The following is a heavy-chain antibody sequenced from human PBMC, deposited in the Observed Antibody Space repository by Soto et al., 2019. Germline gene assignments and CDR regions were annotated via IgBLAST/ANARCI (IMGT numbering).Heavy chain of an antibody. CDR1: GGSFIGYY. V-gene: IGHV4-34*01. CDR3: GRGGTDNWFDP. D-gene: IGHD1-1*01. Sequence: SEALSLTCAVYGGSFIGYYWSWIRQPPGKGLEWIGEINHSGSTNYNPSLKSRVTISVDTSKNQFSLKLSSVTAADTAVYYCGRGGTDNWFDPWGQGTLVTVS. J-gene: IGHJ5*02. CDR2: INHSGST.